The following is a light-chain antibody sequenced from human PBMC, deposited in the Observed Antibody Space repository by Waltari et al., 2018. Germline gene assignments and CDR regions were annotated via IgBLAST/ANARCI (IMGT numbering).Light chain of an antibody. Sequence: DIQMTQSPSTLSASVGDRVTITCRASPSISGWLAWYQQKPGKAPKLLIYKSSYLQSGVPERFSGSESGTEFTLTISSLQPDDFATYFCQQYDTFPLTFGAGTKVEI. J-gene: IGKJ4*01. CDR3: QQYDTFPLT. V-gene: IGKV1-5*03. CDR2: KSS. CDR1: PSISGW.